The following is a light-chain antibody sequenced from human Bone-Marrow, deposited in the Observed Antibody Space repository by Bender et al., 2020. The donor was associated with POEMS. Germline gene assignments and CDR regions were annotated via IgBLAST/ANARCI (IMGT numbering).Light chain of an antibody. CDR2: DVT. J-gene: IGLJ2*01. CDR1: SSDVGGYTY. CDR3: CSYAGYYSVV. V-gene: IGLV2-11*01. Sequence: QSALTQPRSVSGSPGQSVTISCTGSSSDVGGYTYVSWYQQHPDKAPKLIIYDVTRRPSGVPDRFSGSKSGNTASLTISGLQAEDEADYFCCSYAGYYSVVFGGGTKLTVL.